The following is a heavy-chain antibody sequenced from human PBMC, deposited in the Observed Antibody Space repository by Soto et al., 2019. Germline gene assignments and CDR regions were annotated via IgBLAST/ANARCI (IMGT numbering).Heavy chain of an antibody. CDR2: IYYTGTT. CDR1: GVSVNRGSHY. CDR3: PGWATLSRYWLAY. J-gene: IGHJ4*02. Sequence: SETLSLTCTVSGVSVNRGSHYWSWIRQPPGQGLEWIGNIYYTGTTFYKPSLKSRVTISVYTSKNQFSLNLSSVTAAATAVYNCPGWATLSRYWLAYWGQGTLVTVSS. D-gene: IGHD2-8*02. V-gene: IGHV4-39*01.